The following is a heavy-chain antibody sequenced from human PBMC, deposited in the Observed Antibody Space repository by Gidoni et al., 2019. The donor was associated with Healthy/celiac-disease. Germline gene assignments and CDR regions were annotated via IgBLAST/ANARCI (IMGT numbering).Heavy chain of an antibody. CDR2: ISYDGSNK. V-gene: IGHV3-30*03. J-gene: IGHJ3*02. CDR1: GFTFSSYG. CDR3: AREAYYYDSSGYKAAAFDI. Sequence: QVQLVESGGGVVQPGRSLRLYCAASGFTFSSYGMHWVRQAPGKGLEWVAVISYDGSNKYYADSVKGRFTISRDNSKNTLYLQMNSLRAEDTAVYYCAREAYYYDSSGYKAAAFDIWGQGTMVTVSS. D-gene: IGHD3-22*01.